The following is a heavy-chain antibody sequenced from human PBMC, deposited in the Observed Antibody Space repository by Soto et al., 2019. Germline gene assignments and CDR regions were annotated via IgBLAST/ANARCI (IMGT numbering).Heavy chain of an antibody. D-gene: IGHD2-15*01. V-gene: IGHV1-18*01. CDR1: GYTFTSYG. J-gene: IGHJ6*03. Sequence: ASVKVSCKASGYTFTSYGISWVRQAPGQGLEWMGWISAYNGNTNYAQKLQGRVTMTTDTSTSTAYMELRSLRSDDTAVYYCARDGGYCSGGSCYYYYMDVWGKWTTVTVSS. CDR3: ARDGGYCSGGSCYYYYMDV. CDR2: ISAYNGNT.